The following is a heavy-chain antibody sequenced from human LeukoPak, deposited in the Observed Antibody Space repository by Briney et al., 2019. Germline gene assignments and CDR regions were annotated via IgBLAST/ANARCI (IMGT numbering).Heavy chain of an antibody. D-gene: IGHD1-1*01. J-gene: IGHJ5*02. CDR1: GYTLTELS. CDR3: ARVHYKKNWFDP. Sequence: ASVKVSCKVSGYTLTELSMHWVRQAPGKGLEWMGGFDPEDGETIYAQKFQGRVTMTEDTSTDTAYMELSSLRSEDTAVYYCARVHYKKNWFDPWGQGTLVTVSS. V-gene: IGHV1-24*01. CDR2: FDPEDGET.